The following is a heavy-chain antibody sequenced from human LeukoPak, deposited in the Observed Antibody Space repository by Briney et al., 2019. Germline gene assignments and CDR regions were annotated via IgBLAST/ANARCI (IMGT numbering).Heavy chain of an antibody. V-gene: IGHV1-8*01. D-gene: IGHD1-26*01. Sequence: ASVKVSCKASGYTFTNYDFNWMRQATGQGLEWMGWMNPNSGSTGYAQKFQGRVTMTRDTSISTAYMELSSLTSEDTAVYYCAKVTLTWELADYWGQGTLVTVSS. CDR1: GYTFTNYD. CDR3: AKVTLTWELADY. CDR2: MNPNSGST. J-gene: IGHJ4*02.